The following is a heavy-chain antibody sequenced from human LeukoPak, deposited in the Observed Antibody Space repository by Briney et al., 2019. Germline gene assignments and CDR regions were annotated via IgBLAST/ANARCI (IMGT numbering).Heavy chain of an antibody. CDR3: ARAGGGYDALTFDY. CDR1: GGSISSGGYY. Sequence: SQTLSLTCTVSGGSISSGGYYWSWIRQPPGKGLEWIGYIYYSGSTYYNPSLKSRVTISLDTSKNQFSLKLTSVTAADTAVYYCARAGGGYDALTFDYWGRGTLVTVSS. V-gene: IGHV4-31*03. D-gene: IGHD2-2*01. CDR2: IYYSGST. J-gene: IGHJ4*02.